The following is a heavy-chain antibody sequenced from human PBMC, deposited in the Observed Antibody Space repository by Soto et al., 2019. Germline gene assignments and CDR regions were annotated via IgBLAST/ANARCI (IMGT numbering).Heavy chain of an antibody. V-gene: IGHV3-7*05. Sequence: EVQLVESGGDLVQPGGSLRLSCAASGFSFSTNWMSWVRQAPGKGLEWVAKIKPDGSEQYYVDSVKGRFTISRDNPKNSLFLQMNSLGTEDMAVYYCAREIWWGFDYWGQGALVSVSS. D-gene: IGHD1-26*01. J-gene: IGHJ4*02. CDR1: GFSFSTNW. CDR2: IKPDGSEQ. CDR3: AREIWWGFDY.